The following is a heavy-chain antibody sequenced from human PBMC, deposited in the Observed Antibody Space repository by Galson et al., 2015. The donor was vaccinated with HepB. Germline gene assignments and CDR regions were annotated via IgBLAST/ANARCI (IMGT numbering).Heavy chain of an antibody. V-gene: IGHV4-4*02. Sequence: ETLSLTCAVSGGSISSSHWWSWVRQPPGQGLERVGEIYHSGNTNYNPSLKSQVTISVDKSKNQFSLKLSSVTAADTAVYYCARDGTMSHFDYWGQGTLVTVSS. CDR1: GGSISSSHW. D-gene: IGHD3-10*02. J-gene: IGHJ4*02. CDR3: ARDGTMSHFDY. CDR2: IYHSGNT.